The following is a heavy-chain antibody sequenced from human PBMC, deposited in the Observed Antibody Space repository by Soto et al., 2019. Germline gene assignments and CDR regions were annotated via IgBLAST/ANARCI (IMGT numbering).Heavy chain of an antibody. CDR2: IYWDGES. D-gene: IGHD1-1*01. V-gene: IGHV2-5*02. Sequence: QITLKEAGPPLVNPTETLTLTCTFSGFSFTTTRMGVGWTRQPPGKALEGLAIIYWDGESRYNPLLRRRLTLTEDTSKNQVVLTMTNMDPKDTATYYCAHRDSTGTTTYFDSWGQGIPVTVAS. CDR3: AHRDSTGTTTYFDS. CDR1: GFSFTTTRMG. J-gene: IGHJ4*02.